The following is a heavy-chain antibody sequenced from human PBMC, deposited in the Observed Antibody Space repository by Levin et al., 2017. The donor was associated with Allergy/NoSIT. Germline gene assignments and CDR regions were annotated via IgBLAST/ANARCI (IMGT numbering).Heavy chain of an antibody. V-gene: IGHV4-31*03. D-gene: IGHD3-10*01. CDR2: IYRSGNT. Sequence: SETLSLPCTVSCGSISSVGYFWSWIRQHPGKGLEWIGYIYRSGNTFYNPSLRSRVIMSVDTSKHQFSLKLNSVTAAHPAVYYCARQRTSYFDYGGQGTPVTVSS. CDR1: CGSISSVGYF. CDR3: ARQRTSYFDY. J-gene: IGHJ4*02.